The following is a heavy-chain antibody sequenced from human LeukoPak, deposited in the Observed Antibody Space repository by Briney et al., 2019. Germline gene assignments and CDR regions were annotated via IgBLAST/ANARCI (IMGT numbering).Heavy chain of an antibody. CDR1: GGSISSGSYY. CDR3: AAFDI. CDR2: IYTSGST. J-gene: IGHJ3*02. V-gene: IGHV4-61*02. Sequence: PSQTLSLTCTGSGGSISSGSYYWSWIRQPAGKGLEWLGRIYTSGSTNYNPSLKSRVTISVDTSKNQFSLKLSSVTAADTAVYYCAAFDIWGQGTMVTVSS.